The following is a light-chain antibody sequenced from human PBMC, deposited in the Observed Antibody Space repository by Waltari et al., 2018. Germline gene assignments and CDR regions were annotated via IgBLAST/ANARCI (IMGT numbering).Light chain of an antibody. CDR3: SSYVSGSTLKM. CDR2: DVS. V-gene: IGLV2-14*01. CDR1: TNDIGGYDY. J-gene: IGLJ3*02. Sequence: QSALTQPASVSGSPGQSITISCTGTTNDIGGYDYVPWYQQHPGKAPKLLIYDVSDRPSGVSIRFSGSKSGNTASLTISGLQTEDEADYYCSSYVSGSTLKMFGGGTKLTVL.